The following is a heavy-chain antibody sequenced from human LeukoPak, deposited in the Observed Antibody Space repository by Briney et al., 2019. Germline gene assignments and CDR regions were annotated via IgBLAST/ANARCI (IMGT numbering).Heavy chain of an antibody. Sequence: SETLSLTCTVSGGSIRSYSWGWIRQPPGKGLEWIGSFSCSGSTYYNPSLKSRVTISVDTSKSQFSLYMDSVTAADTAVYYCARDWNRYAYWGQGTLVTVSS. CDR3: ARDWNRYAY. D-gene: IGHD1-1*01. V-gene: IGHV4-39*07. CDR1: GGSIRSYS. J-gene: IGHJ4*02. CDR2: FSCSGST.